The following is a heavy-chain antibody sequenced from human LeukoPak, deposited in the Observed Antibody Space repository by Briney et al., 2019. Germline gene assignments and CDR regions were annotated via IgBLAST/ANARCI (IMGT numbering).Heavy chain of an antibody. J-gene: IGHJ4*02. V-gene: IGHV3-30-3*01. Sequence: AGGSLRLSCAASGFTFSSYAMHWVRQAPGKGLGWVAVISYDGSNKYYADSVKGRFTISRDNSKNTLYLQMNSLRAEDTAVYYCARDSVEYSSSSSDYWGQGTLVTVSS. CDR3: ARDSVEYSSSSSDY. CDR2: ISYDGSNK. CDR1: GFTFSSYA. D-gene: IGHD6-6*01.